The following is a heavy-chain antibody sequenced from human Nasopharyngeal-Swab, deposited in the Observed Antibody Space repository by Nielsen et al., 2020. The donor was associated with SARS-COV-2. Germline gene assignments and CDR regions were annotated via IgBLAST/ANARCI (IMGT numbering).Heavy chain of an antibody. D-gene: IGHD3-3*01. CDR1: GGSISSSSYY. CDR2: IYYSGST. CDR3: ARALTVLRFLEWSPGYFDY. V-gene: IGHV4-39*01. J-gene: IGHJ4*02. Sequence: LRLSCTVSGGSISSSSYYWGWIRQPPGKGLEWIGSIYYSGSTYYNPSLKSRVTISVDTSKNQFSLKLSSVTAADTAVYYCARALTVLRFLEWSPGYFDYWGQGTLVTVSS.